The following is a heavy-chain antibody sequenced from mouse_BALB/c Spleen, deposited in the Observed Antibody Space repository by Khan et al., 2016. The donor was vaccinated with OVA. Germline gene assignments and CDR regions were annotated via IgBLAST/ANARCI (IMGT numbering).Heavy chain of an antibody. Sequence: VQLKESGPELVRPGASVKISCKASGYSFTGYFMNWVMQSHGKSLEWIGRINPHIGETFYNQRFKDKATLTVDESSNTAHMELRSLASEHSAVYYCTRIYRSDFDYWGQGTTLTVSS. CDR3: TRIYRSDFDY. V-gene: IGHV1-20*02. J-gene: IGHJ2*01. D-gene: IGHD1-1*01. CDR2: INPHIGET. CDR1: GYSFTGYF.